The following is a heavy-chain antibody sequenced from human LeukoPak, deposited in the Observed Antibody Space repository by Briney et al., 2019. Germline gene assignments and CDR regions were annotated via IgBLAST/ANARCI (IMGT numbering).Heavy chain of an antibody. J-gene: IGHJ4*02. Sequence: ASVKVSCKASGYTFTTYEINWVRRAPGQGLEWMGWTNPNSGNTGYAQKFQGRVTMTRNTSITTAYMELSNLRSEDTAVYYCARSQHGGIDYWGQGTLVTVSS. V-gene: IGHV1-8*01. CDR1: GYTFTTYE. D-gene: IGHD4-23*01. CDR3: ARSQHGGIDY. CDR2: TNPNSGNT.